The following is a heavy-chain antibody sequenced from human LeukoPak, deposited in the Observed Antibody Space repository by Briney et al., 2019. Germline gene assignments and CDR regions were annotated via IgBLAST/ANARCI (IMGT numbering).Heavy chain of an antibody. CDR2: IRYDGSNK. CDR1: GFTFSSYG. V-gene: IGHV3-30*02. Sequence: PGGSLRLSCAASGFTFSSYGMHWVRQAPGKGLEWAAFIRYDGSNKYFADSVKGRFTISRDNSKNTLYLQMNSLRAEDTAIYYCARRSYSAYDFDYWGQGTLVTVSS. D-gene: IGHD5-12*01. J-gene: IGHJ4*02. CDR3: ARRSYSAYDFDY.